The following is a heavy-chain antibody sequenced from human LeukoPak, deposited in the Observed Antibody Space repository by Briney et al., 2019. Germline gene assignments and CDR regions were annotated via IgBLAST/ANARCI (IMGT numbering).Heavy chain of an antibody. V-gene: IGHV3-48*01. J-gene: IGHJ4*02. CDR3: ARDGVGRGVIVAATP. D-gene: IGHD2-15*01. CDR2: ISSSSSTI. CDR1: GFTFSSYS. Sequence: GGSLRLSCAASGFTFSSYSMNWVRLAPGKGLEWVSYISSSSSTIYYADSVKGRFTISRDNAKNSLYLQMNSLRAEDTAVYYCARDGVGRGVIVAATPWGQGTLVTVSS.